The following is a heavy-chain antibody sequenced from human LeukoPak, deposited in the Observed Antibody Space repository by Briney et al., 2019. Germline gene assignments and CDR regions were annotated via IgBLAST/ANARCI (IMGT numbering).Heavy chain of an antibody. V-gene: IGHV4-38-2*02. CDR2: IYHSGST. J-gene: IGHJ5*02. Sequence: SETLSLTCAVSGYSISSSYYWVWIRQPPGKGLEWVGSIYHSGSTHYNPSLKSRVTMSVDTSKNQFSLKLSSVTAADTAVYYCARDGVFDPWGQGTLVTVSS. CDR3: ARDGVFDP. CDR1: GYSISSSYY.